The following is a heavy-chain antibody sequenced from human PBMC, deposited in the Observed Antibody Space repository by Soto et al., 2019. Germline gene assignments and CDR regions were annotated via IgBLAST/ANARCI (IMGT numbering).Heavy chain of an antibody. Sequence: PSETLSLTCTVSGGSISSSSYNWGWIRQPPGKGLKWIGSIYYSGYTYYNPSLKSRVTISVDTSKNQFSLKLSSVTAADTAVYYCARHNGPLYVGYYYDMDVWGQGTTVT. J-gene: IGHJ6*02. CDR1: GGSISSSSYN. CDR2: IYYSGYT. CDR3: ARHNGPLYVGYYYDMDV. D-gene: IGHD3-16*01. V-gene: IGHV4-39*01.